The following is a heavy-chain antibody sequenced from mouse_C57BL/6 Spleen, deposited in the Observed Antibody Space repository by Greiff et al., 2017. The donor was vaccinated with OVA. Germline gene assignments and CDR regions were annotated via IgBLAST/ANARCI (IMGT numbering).Heavy chain of an antibody. CDR3: ARGTYYGSSYYAMDY. J-gene: IGHJ4*01. Sequence: LQESGPELVKPGASVKISCKASGYAFSSSWMNWVKQRPGKGLEWIGRIYPGDGDTNYNGKFKGKATLTADKSSSTAYMQLSSLTSEDSAVYFCARGTYYGSSYYAMDYWGQGTSVTVSS. D-gene: IGHD1-1*01. CDR1: GYAFSSSW. CDR2: IYPGDGDT. V-gene: IGHV1-82*01.